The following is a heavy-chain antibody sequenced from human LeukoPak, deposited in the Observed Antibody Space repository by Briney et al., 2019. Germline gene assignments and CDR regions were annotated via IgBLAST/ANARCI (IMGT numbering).Heavy chain of an antibody. CDR3: AKARGSGWHDPWYLDY. D-gene: IGHD6-19*01. V-gene: IGHV3-33*06. Sequence: PGGSLRLSCAASGFTFSNYAMHWVRQAPGTGLELVAVIWFDGTNKYYGDSVRGRFTISRDNSKNGLYLQMNSLRAEDTAVYYCAKARGSGWHDPWYLDYWGQGTLVTVSS. CDR1: GFTFSNYA. J-gene: IGHJ4*02. CDR2: IWFDGTNK.